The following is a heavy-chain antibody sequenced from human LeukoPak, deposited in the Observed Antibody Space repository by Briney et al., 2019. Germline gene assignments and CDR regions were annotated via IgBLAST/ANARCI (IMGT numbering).Heavy chain of an antibody. CDR1: GFTFSRHG. CDR2: IPNDGSRK. CDR3: ARDRAWNYFDY. D-gene: IGHD3-3*01. V-gene: IGHV3-30*03. J-gene: IGHJ4*02. Sequence: QSGGSLRLSCAPSGFTFSRHGMHWVRQAPGKGLEWVAIIPNDGSRKYYAHSVEGRFTISRDNSKNTLYLQMDSLRAEDTAVYYCARDRAWNYFDYWGQGTLVTVSS.